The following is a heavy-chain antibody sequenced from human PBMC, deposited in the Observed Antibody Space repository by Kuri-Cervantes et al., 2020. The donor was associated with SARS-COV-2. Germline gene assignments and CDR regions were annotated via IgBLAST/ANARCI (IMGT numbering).Heavy chain of an antibody. V-gene: IGHV1-45*02. CDR3: ATQACPNGVCFSNAAFDV. CDR1: GYSFTYRR. J-gene: IGHJ3*01. D-gene: IGHD2-8*01. CDR2: ITPFNGNT. Sequence: SVKVSCKVSGYSFTYRRLHWVRQAPGQALEWVGLITPFNGNTDHAQKFQDRVTITGDRSMNTAYMELSSLTSEDTAMYYCATQACPNGVCFSNAAFDVWGQGTMVTVSS.